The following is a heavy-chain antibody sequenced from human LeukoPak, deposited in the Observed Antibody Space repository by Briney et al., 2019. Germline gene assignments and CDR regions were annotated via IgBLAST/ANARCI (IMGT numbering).Heavy chain of an antibody. D-gene: IGHD1-26*01. CDR3: AKVYGGSYLNWFDP. Sequence: GGSLRLSCAASGFTFSSYAMSWVRQAPGKGLEWVSAISGSGGSTYYADSVKGRFTISRDNSKNTLYLQMNDLRAEDTAVYYCAKVYGGSYLNWFDPWGQGTLVTVSS. J-gene: IGHJ5*02. V-gene: IGHV3-23*01. CDR2: ISGSGGST. CDR1: GFTFSSYA.